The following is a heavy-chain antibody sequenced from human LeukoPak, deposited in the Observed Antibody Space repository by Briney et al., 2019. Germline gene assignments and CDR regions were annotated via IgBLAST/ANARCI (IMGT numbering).Heavy chain of an antibody. CDR2: IYYSGST. CDR1: GGSISSYY. Sequence: PSETLSLTCTVSGGSISSYYWSWIRQPPGKGLEWIGYIYYSGSTNYNPSLKSRVTISVDTSKNQFSLKLSSVTAADTAVYYCVRVGDQNAFDIWGQGTMVTVSS. CDR3: VRVGDQNAFDI. V-gene: IGHV4-59*01. D-gene: IGHD2-21*02. J-gene: IGHJ3*02.